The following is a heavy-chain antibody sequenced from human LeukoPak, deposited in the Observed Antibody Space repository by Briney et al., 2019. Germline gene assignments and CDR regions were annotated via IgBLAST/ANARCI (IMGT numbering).Heavy chain of an antibody. V-gene: IGHV4-34*01. CDR2: INHSGST. D-gene: IGHD2-2*01. J-gene: IGHJ3*02. CDR1: GGSFSGYY. CDR3: ASLWPYQLSAFDI. Sequence: PSETLSLTCAVYGGSFSGYYWSWIRQPPGKGLEWIWEINHSGSTNYNPSLKSRVTISVDTSKNQFSLKLSSVTAADTAVYYCASLWPYQLSAFDIWGQGTMVTVSS.